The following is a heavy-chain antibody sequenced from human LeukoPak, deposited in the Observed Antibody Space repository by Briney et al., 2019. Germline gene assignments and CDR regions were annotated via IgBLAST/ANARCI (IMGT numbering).Heavy chain of an antibody. D-gene: IGHD6-13*01. CDR1: GFTFSSYA. V-gene: IGHV3-23*01. Sequence: GGSLRLSCAASGFTFSSYAMSWVRQAPGKGLEWVSAISGSGGSTYYADSVKGRFTISRDNSKNTLYLQMNSLRAEDTAVYYCSGYSSSWYYDWFDPWGQGTLVTVSS. CDR3: SGYSSSWYYDWFDP. J-gene: IGHJ5*02. CDR2: ISGSGGST.